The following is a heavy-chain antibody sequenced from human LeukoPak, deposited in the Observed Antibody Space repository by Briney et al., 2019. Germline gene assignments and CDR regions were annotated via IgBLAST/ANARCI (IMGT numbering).Heavy chain of an antibody. D-gene: IGHD3-3*01. Sequence: PSETLSLTCTVSGYSISSGYYWGWIRQPPGKGLEWIGNIYHSGSTYYNPSLKSRVTISVDTPKNQFSLKLSSVTAADTAVYYCARVRTIFGVVIISPRVDYWGQGTLVTVSS. J-gene: IGHJ4*02. CDR1: GYSISSGYY. CDR3: ARVRTIFGVVIISPRVDY. CDR2: IYHSGST. V-gene: IGHV4-38-2*02.